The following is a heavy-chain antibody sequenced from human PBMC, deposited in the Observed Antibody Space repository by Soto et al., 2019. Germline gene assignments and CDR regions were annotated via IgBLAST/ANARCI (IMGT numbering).Heavy chain of an antibody. CDR3: AIAAAENYYYGMDV. CDR1: GGSFSGYY. D-gene: IGHD6-13*01. Sequence: PSETLSLTCAVYGGSFSGYYWSWIRQPPGKGLEWIGEINHSGSTNYNPSLKSRVTISVDTSKNQFSLKLSSVTAADTAVYYCAIAAAENYYYGMDVWGQGTTVTVYS. V-gene: IGHV4-34*01. CDR2: INHSGST. J-gene: IGHJ6*02.